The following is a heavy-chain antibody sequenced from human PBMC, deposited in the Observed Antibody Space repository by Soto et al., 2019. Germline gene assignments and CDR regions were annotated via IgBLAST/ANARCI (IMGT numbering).Heavy chain of an antibody. J-gene: IGHJ3*02. CDR3: AKKGCSGGSCPGDAFDI. V-gene: IGHV3-23*01. CDR1: GFTFSSYA. D-gene: IGHD2-15*01. CDR2: ISGSGGST. Sequence: GGSLRLSCAASGFTFSSYAMSWVRQAPGKGLEWVSAISGSGGSTYYADSVKGRFTISRDNSKNTLYLQMNSLRAEDTAVYYCAKKGCSGGSCPGDAFDIWGQGTMVTVSS.